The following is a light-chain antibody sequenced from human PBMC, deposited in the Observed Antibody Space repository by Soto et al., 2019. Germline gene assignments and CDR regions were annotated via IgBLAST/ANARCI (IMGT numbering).Light chain of an antibody. Sequence: QSVLTQPPSVSGAPGQRVTISCTGSSSNIGAGYDVHWYQQLPGRAPKLLIYGNTNRPSGVPDRFSSFKSGTSASLAITGLKAEGEADYYCLSFDSRLSVVFGGGTKLTVL. CDR1: SSNIGAGYD. J-gene: IGLJ2*01. CDR3: LSFDSRLSVV. CDR2: GNT. V-gene: IGLV1-40*01.